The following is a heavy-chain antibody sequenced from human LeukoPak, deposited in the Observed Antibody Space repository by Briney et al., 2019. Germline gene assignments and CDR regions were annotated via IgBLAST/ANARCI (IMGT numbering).Heavy chain of an antibody. V-gene: IGHV3-30*02. CDR2: IRYDGSNK. D-gene: IGHD6-19*01. CDR3: AKDAWRGYSSPPPGIDY. CDR1: GFTFSSYG. J-gene: IGHJ4*02. Sequence: GGSLRLSCAASGFTFSSYGMHWVRQAPGKGLEWVAFIRYDGSNKYYADSVKGRFTISRDNSKDTLYLQMNSLRAEDTAVYYCAKDAWRGYSSPPPGIDYWGQGTLVTVSS.